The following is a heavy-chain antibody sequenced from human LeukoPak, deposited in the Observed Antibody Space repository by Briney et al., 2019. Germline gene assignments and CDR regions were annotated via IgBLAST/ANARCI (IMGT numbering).Heavy chain of an antibody. D-gene: IGHD5-24*01. V-gene: IGHV4-59*01. J-gene: IGHJ4*02. Sequence: SETLSLTCSVSGGSISRYYWSWVRQPPGKGLEWIGYIYNNASTSYSPSLKSRLFMSVDTSTNKVSLKLRSVTEADTAIYYCAGEGRDGSNEYWGQGTLVIVSS. CDR1: GGSISRYY. CDR2: IYNNAST. CDR3: AGEGRDGSNEY.